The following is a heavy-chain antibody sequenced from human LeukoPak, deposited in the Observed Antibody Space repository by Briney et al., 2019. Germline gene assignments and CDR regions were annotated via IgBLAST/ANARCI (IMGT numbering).Heavy chain of an antibody. CDR2: ISGSSGST. CDR1: GFTFSSYA. CDR3: AKDRGYCSSTSCYGETT. J-gene: IGHJ4*02. Sequence: PGGSLRLSCAASGFTFSSYAMSWVRQAPGKGLEWVSAISGSSGSTYYADSVKSRFSISRDNSKNTLYLQMNSLRAEDTAVYYCAKDRGYCSSTSCYGETTWGQGTLVTVSS. D-gene: IGHD2-2*01. V-gene: IGHV3-23*01.